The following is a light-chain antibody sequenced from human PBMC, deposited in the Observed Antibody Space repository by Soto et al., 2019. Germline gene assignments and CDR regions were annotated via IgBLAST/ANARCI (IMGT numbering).Light chain of an antibody. CDR2: GNS. V-gene: IGLV1-40*01. Sequence: QSVLTQPPSVSGAPGQRVTISCSASSSNIGAGYEVHWYQQLPGTAPKLLIYGNSNRPSGVPDRFSGSKSGTSASLAITGLQAEDEADYYCQSYDSSLSGYVFGTGTKVTVL. CDR3: QSYDSSLSGYV. J-gene: IGLJ1*01. CDR1: SSNIGAGYE.